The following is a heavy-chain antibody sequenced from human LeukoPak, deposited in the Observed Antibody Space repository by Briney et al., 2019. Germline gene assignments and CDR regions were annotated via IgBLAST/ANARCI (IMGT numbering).Heavy chain of an antibody. Sequence: PGRSLRLSCTASGFTFGDYAMSWVRQAPGKGLEWVGFIRSKAYGGTTEYAASVKGRFTISRDDSKSIAYLQMNSLKTKDTAVYYCTRDPGYWSSTSCHNWFDPWGQGTLVTVSS. V-gene: IGHV3-49*04. CDR3: TRDPGYWSSTSCHNWFDP. D-gene: IGHD2-2*03. CDR1: GFTFGDYA. CDR2: IRSKAYGGTT. J-gene: IGHJ5*02.